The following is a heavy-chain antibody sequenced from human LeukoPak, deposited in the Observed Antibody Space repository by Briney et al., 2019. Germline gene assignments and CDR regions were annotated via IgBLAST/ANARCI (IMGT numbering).Heavy chain of an antibody. J-gene: IGHJ4*02. V-gene: IGHV3-30*02. CDR1: GFTFSSYW. Sequence: PGGSLRLSCAASGFTFSSYWMSWVRQAPGKGLEWVAFIRYDGSHKYYADSVKGRFTISRDNSKNTLYLQMNSLRAEDTAVYYCARIFNDWGQGTLVTVSS. CDR3: ARIFND. CDR2: IRYDGSHK.